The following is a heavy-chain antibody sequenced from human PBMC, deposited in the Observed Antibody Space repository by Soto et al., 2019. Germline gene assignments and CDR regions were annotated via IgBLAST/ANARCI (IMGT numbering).Heavy chain of an antibody. V-gene: IGHV1-69*12. CDR1: GGTFSSYA. D-gene: IGHD2-15*01. CDR2: IIPIFGTA. J-gene: IGHJ6*02. CDR3: ARVIGGSCYSCYGRDV. Sequence: QVQLVQSGAEVKKPGSSVKVSCKASGGTFSSYAISWVRQAPGQGLEWMGGIIPIFGTANYAQKFQGRVTITADDTTSTAYRELSSLRSEDTAVYYCARVIGGSCYSCYGRDVWGQGTTVTGS.